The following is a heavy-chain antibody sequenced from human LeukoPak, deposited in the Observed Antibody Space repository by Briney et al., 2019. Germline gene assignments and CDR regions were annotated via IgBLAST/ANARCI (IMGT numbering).Heavy chain of an antibody. Sequence: ETLSLTCTVSGGSISSSSYYWGWIRQPPGKGLEWIGSIYYSGSTCYNPSLKSRVTISVDTSKNQFSLKLSSVTAADTAVYYCARDPDIVVVPADRYFDYWGQGTLVTVSS. CDR1: GGSISSSSYY. J-gene: IGHJ4*02. CDR3: ARDPDIVVVPADRYFDY. V-gene: IGHV4-39*07. CDR2: IYYSGST. D-gene: IGHD2-2*01.